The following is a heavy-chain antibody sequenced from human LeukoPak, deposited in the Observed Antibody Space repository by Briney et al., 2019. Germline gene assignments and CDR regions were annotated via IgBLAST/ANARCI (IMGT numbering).Heavy chain of an antibody. CDR3: VSEDCRNGVCFFQY. Sequence: SETLSLTCTVSGDSISRYYWSWIRQPPGKGLEWIGRIYTNGSTNSNPSLKSRLTMSVDTSKNQFSLKLSSVTAADTAIYYCVSEDCRNGVCFFQYWGQGALVTVSS. D-gene: IGHD2-8*01. CDR1: GDSISRYY. V-gene: IGHV4-4*07. CDR2: IYTNGST. J-gene: IGHJ1*01.